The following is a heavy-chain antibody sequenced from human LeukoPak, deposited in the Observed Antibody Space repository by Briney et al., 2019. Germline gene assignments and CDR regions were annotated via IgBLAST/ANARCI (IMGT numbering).Heavy chain of an antibody. CDR3: AREVEEVPAAMGVYYYYYMDV. CDR2: IHGDGRRA. V-gene: IGHV3-74*01. D-gene: IGHD2-2*01. CDR1: GFTFSSDW. J-gene: IGHJ6*03. Sequence: PGGSLRLSCAASGFTFSSDWMHWVRQAPGKGLVWVSRIHGDGRRANYAESVKGRFTISRDNAKNTLYLQMNSLRAEDTAVYYCAREVEEVPAAMGVYYYYYMDVWGKGTSVTVSS.